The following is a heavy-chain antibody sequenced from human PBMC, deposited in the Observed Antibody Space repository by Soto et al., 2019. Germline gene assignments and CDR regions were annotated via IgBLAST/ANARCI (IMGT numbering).Heavy chain of an antibody. V-gene: IGHV1-18*01. CDR3: ARDGGIRFLEWSAFGMDV. J-gene: IGHJ6*02. CDR1: GYTFTSYG. Sequence: QVQLVQSGAEVKKPGASVKVSCKASGYTFTSYGISWVRQAPGQGLEWMGWISAYNGNTNYAQQLQGRVTMTTDTSTSTAYRELRSLRSADTAVYYCARDGGIRFLEWSAFGMDVWGQGTTVTVSS. D-gene: IGHD3-3*01. CDR2: ISAYNGNT.